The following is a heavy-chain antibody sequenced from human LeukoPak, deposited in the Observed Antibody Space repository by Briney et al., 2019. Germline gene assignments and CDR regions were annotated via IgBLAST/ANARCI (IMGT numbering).Heavy chain of an antibody. CDR1: GGSFSDYY. CDR3: ARNIVAYYYDSSGYWY. Sequence: SETLSLTCAVYGGSFSDYYWTWIRQPPGKGLEWIGSIYYSGSTYYNPSLKSRVTISVDTSKNQFSLKLSSVTAADTAVYYCARNIVAYYYDSSGYWYWGQGTLVTVSS. D-gene: IGHD3-22*01. V-gene: IGHV4-34*01. J-gene: IGHJ4*02. CDR2: IYYSGST.